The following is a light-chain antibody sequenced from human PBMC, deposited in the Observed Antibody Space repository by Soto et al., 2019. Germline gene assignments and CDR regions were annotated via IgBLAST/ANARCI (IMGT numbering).Light chain of an antibody. Sequence: QSVLTQSPSASASLGASVKRTCTLSSGHSSYAIAWHQQQAEKGPRYLMKLTGDGSHSKGDGIPDRFSGSSSGAERYLTISSLQSEDEADYYCQTWGSGTHVVFGGGTQLTVL. CDR2: LTGDGSH. V-gene: IGLV4-69*01. CDR3: QTWGSGTHVV. J-gene: IGLJ2*01. CDR1: SGHSSYA.